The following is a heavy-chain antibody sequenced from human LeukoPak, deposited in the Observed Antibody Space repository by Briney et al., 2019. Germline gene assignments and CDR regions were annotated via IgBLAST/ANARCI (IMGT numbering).Heavy chain of an antibody. Sequence: GGSVKVSCKVSGYTLTELSMHWVRQAPGKGLEWMGGFAPEDGEPIYAQKFQGRVTMTEETSTDTAYMERSSLRSEDTAVYYCATDPTPYEWELHPWGQGTLVTVSS. D-gene: IGHD1-26*01. V-gene: IGHV1-24*01. J-gene: IGHJ5*02. CDR2: FAPEDGEP. CDR3: ATDPTPYEWELHP. CDR1: GYTLTELS.